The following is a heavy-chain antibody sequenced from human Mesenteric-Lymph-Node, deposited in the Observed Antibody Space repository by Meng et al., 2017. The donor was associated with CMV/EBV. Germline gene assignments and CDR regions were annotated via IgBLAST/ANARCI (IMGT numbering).Heavy chain of an antibody. CDR3: ARVRAGSWDY. J-gene: IGHJ4*02. V-gene: IGHV4-59*01. D-gene: IGHD6-13*01. CDR1: GGSISSYY. Sequence: SETLSLTCTVSGGSISSYYWSWIRQPPGKGLEWIGYIYNSGSTKYNPSLKSRVTISVDTSKNQFSLKLSSVTAADTAVYYCARVRAGSWDYWGQGTLVTVSS. CDR2: IYNSGST.